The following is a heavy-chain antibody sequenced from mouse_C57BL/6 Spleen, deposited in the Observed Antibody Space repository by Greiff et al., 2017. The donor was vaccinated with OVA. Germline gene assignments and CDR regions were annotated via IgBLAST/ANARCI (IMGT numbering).Heavy chain of an antibody. J-gene: IGHJ1*03. V-gene: IGHV5-16*01. CDR3: ARGASRHWYFDV. Sequence: EVQVVESEGGLVQPGSSMKLSCTASGFTFSDYYMAWVRQVPEKGLEWVANINYDGSSTYYLDSLKSRFIISRDNAKNILYLQMSSLKSEDTATYYCARGASRHWYFDVWGTGTTVTVSS. CDR1: GFTFSDYY. D-gene: IGHD1-1*01. CDR2: INYDGSST.